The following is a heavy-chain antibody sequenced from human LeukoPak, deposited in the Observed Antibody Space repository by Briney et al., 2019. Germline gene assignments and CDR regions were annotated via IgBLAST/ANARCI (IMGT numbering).Heavy chain of an antibody. V-gene: IGHV3-13*01. J-gene: IGHJ4*02. CDR3: AKVAKERVGGVYYFDY. D-gene: IGHD2-8*02. CDR2: IGTTGDT. CDR1: GFTFSDYD. Sequence: SGGSLRLSCAASGFTFSDYDMHWVRQATGKGLEWVSAIGTTGDTYYTGPVKGRFTISRENGKNSLDLQMHRLRAGDTAVYYWAKVAKERVGGVYYFDYWGQGTLVTVSS.